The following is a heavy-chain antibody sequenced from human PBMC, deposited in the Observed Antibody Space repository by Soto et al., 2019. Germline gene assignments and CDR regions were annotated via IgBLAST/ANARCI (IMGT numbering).Heavy chain of an antibody. D-gene: IGHD2-15*01. CDR2: IIPILGIA. Sequence: SVKVSCKASGGTFSSYTISWVRQAPGQGLEWMGRIIPILGIANYAQKFQGRVTITADKSTSTAYMELSSLRSEDTAVYYCARVGSRGSGGSWNPPWYFDLWGRGTLVTVSS. CDR1: GGTFSSYT. J-gene: IGHJ2*01. V-gene: IGHV1-69*02. CDR3: ARVGSRGSGGSWNPPWYFDL.